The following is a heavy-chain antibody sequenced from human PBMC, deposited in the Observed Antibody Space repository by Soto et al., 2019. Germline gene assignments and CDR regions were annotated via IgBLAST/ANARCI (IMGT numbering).Heavy chain of an antibody. J-gene: IGHJ4*02. V-gene: IGHV1-18*01. CDR2: INSYNGDT. CDR3: ARGPDPTYSDH. Sequence: QVQLEQSGAEVKRPGASVKVSCKSSGYTFMNNGINWVRQAPGQGLEWMGWINSYNGDTNQGEKCQGRVVMVTDISTSTAYMEIRSLTSDDTAVYYCARGPDPTYSDHWGQGTLVIVSS. CDR1: GYTFMNNG.